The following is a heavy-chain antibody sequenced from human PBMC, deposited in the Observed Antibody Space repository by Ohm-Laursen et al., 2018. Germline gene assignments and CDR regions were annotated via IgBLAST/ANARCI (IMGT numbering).Heavy chain of an antibody. CDR2: IFSNDEK. D-gene: IGHD3-22*01. J-gene: IGHJ5*02. Sequence: SWIRQSPGKALDWLAHIFSNDEKSYSTSLKSRLTISKDTSKSQVVLTMTNMDPVDTATYYCARIRSSGYYDGDNWFDPWGQGTLVTVSS. V-gene: IGHV2-26*01. CDR3: ARIRSSGYYDGDNWFDP.